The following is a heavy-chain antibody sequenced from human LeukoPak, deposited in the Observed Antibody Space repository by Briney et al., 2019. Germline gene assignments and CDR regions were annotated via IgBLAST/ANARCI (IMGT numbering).Heavy chain of an antibody. V-gene: IGHV4-61*01. CDR1: GGSVSSGSYY. CDR3: AGEGGYWHRFDD. CDR2: IFRRGST. J-gene: IGHJ4*02. Sequence: SETLSLTCTVSGGSVSSGSYYWSWLRQPPGKGLEWIGNIFRRGSTNYNPSPKSRVTISVEPSKNQFSLRLSSVTAADTAVYYCAGEGGYWHRFDDWGRGTLVTVSS. D-gene: IGHD5-12*01.